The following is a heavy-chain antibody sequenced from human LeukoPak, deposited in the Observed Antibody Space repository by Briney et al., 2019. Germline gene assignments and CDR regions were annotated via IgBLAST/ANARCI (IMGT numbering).Heavy chain of an antibody. CDR2: ISPNSGGT. CDR3: ARDRVGAIFSYNWFDP. V-gene: IGHV1-2*02. D-gene: IGHD1-26*01. Sequence: GASVKVSCKASGYTFTGYYIHWVRQAPGQGLEWMGWISPNSGGTNYAQKFQGRVTMTRDTSISTAYMELSRLRSDDTAVYYCARDRVGAIFSYNWFDPWGQGALVTVSS. CDR1: GYTFTGYY. J-gene: IGHJ5*02.